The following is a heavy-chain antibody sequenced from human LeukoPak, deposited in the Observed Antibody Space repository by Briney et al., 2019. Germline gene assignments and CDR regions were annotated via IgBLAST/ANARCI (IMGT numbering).Heavy chain of an antibody. V-gene: IGHV3-11*01. CDR1: GFTFSDYY. CDR2: ISSSGSTI. Sequence: GGSLRLSCAASGFTFSDYYMSWISQAPGKGLEWVSYISSSGSTIYYADSVKGRFTISRDNAKNSLYLQMNSLRAEDTAVYYCARARVLVVVIDYFDYWGQGTLVTVSS. J-gene: IGHJ4*02. CDR3: ARARVLVVVIDYFDY. D-gene: IGHD3-22*01.